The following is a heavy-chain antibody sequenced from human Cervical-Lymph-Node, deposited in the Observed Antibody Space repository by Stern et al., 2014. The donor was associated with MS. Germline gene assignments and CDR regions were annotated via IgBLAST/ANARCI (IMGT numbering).Heavy chain of an antibody. J-gene: IGHJ6*02. CDR1: GDSVSSEDYY. CDR3: ARSGYYGIDV. D-gene: IGHD1-26*01. V-gene: IGHV4-61*08. CDR2: IYYRGRP. Sequence: VQLLESGPGLVRPSETLSLTCTASGDSVSSEDYYWSWIRQSPGKDLEWIGYIYYRGRPNSNPSLKSRLTISIDTSKNQLSRRLISVTAADTAVYYCARSGYYGIDVWGQGTTVIVSS.